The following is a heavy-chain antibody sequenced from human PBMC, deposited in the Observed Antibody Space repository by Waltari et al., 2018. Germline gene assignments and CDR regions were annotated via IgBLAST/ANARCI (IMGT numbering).Heavy chain of an antibody. V-gene: IGHV4-61*02. Sequence: QVQLQESGPGLVKPSQTLSLPCTVPGDSITSNSFYSNWVRQPAGKGLEWIGRFYSSEYINYNPSLKSRVTISRDTSKKQFFLKLTSVTAADTAFYYCAREVTKVELGRRLPHFFDSWGQGTLVTVSS. CDR1: GDSITSNSFY. D-gene: IGHD7-27*01. CDR3: AREVTKVELGRRLPHFFDS. J-gene: IGHJ4*02. CDR2: FYSSEYI.